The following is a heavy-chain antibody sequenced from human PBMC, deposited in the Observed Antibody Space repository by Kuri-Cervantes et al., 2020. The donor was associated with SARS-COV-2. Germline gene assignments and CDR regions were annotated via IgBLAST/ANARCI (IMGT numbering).Heavy chain of an antibody. J-gene: IGHJ6*02. CDR3: ASGEPNYGMDV. CDR1: GYTFTNYY. D-gene: IGHD3-10*01. Sequence: ASVKVSCKASGYTFTNYYMHWVRQAPGQGLEWMGMINPSGGSTIYAQEFQGGVTMTRDTSISTAYMELSRLRSDDMAVYYCASGEPNYGMDVWGQGTTVTVSS. CDR2: INPSGGST. V-gene: IGHV1-46*01.